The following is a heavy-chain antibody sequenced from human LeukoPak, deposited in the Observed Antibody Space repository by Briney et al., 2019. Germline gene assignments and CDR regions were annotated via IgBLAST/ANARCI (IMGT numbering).Heavy chain of an antibody. CDR3: ARDGYDSSGYAAAFDI. CDR2: ISYDGSNK. J-gene: IGHJ3*02. D-gene: IGHD3-22*01. Sequence: GGTLRLSCAASGFTFSSYAMHWVRQAPGTGLEGVAVISYDGSNKYYAHSVKGRFTISRDNSKNTLYLQMNSLRAEDTAVYYCARDGYDSSGYAAAFDIWGQGTMVTVSS. V-gene: IGHV3-30-3*01. CDR1: GFTFSSYA.